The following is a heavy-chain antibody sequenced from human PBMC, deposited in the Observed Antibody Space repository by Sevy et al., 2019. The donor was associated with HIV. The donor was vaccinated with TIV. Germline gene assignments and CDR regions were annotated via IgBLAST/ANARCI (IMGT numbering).Heavy chain of an antibody. V-gene: IGHV4-39*01. J-gene: IGHJ4*02. CDR2: IYYSGST. D-gene: IGHD3-9*01. CDR3: ARQVGQLRFFDWSPGYFDY. Sequence: SETLSLTCTVSGDSISSSPYYWGWIRQSHGKGLEWIGSIYYSGSTYHNPSLKSRVPISVDTSKNQFSLKLNSVTAADTAVYYCARQVGQLRFFDWSPGYFDYWGQGILVTVSS. CDR1: GDSISSSPYY.